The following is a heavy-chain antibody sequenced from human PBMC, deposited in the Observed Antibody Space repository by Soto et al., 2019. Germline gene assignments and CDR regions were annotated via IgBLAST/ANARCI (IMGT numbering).Heavy chain of an antibody. Sequence: GGSLRLSCTASGFNFSDYAMSWFRQAPGKGLEWVGFIRSKAYGGTTEYAASVKGRFTISRDDSKSIAYLQMNSLKTEDTAVYYCTRATSSWLQYFDYWGQGTLVTVS. D-gene: IGHD6-13*01. J-gene: IGHJ4*02. CDR2: IRSKAYGGTT. V-gene: IGHV3-49*03. CDR1: GFNFSDYA. CDR3: TRATSSWLQYFDY.